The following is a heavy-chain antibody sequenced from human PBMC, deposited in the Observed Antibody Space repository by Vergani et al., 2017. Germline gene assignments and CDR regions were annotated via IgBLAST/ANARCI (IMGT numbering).Heavy chain of an antibody. CDR1: GGSISSYY. CDR2: IYYSGST. J-gene: IGHJ3*02. D-gene: IGHD4-17*01. CDR3: ARHGDYDRDDAFDI. V-gene: IGHV4-59*08. Sequence: QVQLQESGPGLVKPSETLSLTCTVSGGSISSYYWSWIRQPPGKGLEWIGYIYYSGSTNYNPSLKSRVTISVDTSKNQFCLKLSSVTAADTAVYYCARHGDYDRDDAFDIWGQGTMVTVSS.